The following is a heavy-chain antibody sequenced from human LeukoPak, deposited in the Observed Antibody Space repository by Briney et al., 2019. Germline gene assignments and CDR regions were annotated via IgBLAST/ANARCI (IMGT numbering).Heavy chain of an antibody. D-gene: IGHD3-22*01. CDR2: ISSSSSYI. J-gene: IGHJ4*02. CDR1: GFTFSSYS. V-gene: IGHV3-21*04. CDR3: ARDYLDYDSSGYYDY. Sequence: GGSLRLSCAASGFTFSSYSMNWVRQAPGKGLEWVSSISSSSSYIYYADSVKGRFTISRDNAKNSLYLQVNSLRAEDTALYYCARDYLDYDSSGYYDYWGQGTLVTVSS.